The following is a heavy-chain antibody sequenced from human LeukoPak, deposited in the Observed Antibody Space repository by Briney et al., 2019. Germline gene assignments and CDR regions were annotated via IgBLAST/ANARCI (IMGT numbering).Heavy chain of an antibody. J-gene: IGHJ4*02. CDR2: IHLSGST. CDR3: ARVGDSSGWYDFDY. D-gene: IGHD6-19*01. CDR1: GGSISSYY. V-gene: IGHV4-4*07. Sequence: SETLSLTCTVSGGSISSYYYTWIRQPAGKGLEWIGRIHLSGSTNYSPSLKSRVTMSVDTSKNQFSLKLSSVTAADTAVYYCARVGDSSGWYDFDYWGQGTLVTVSS.